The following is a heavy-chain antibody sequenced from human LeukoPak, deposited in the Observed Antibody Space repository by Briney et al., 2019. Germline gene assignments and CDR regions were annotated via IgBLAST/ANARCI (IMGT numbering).Heavy chain of an antibody. J-gene: IGHJ4*02. CDR2: INHSGST. D-gene: IGHD5-18*01. CDR1: GGSFSGYY. CDR3: ARDPDTAMVTWGGGFDY. V-gene: IGHV4-34*01. Sequence: SETLSLTCAVYGGSFSGYYWSWIRQPPGKGLEWIGEINHSGSTNYNPSLKSRVTISVDTSKNQFSLKLSSVTAADTAVYYCARDPDTAMVTWGGGFDYWGQGTLVTVSS.